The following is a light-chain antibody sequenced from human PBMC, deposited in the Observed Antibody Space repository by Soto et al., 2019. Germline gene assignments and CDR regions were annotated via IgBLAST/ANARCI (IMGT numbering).Light chain of an antibody. CDR3: SSYAGSSNV. CDR2: EVN. J-gene: IGLJ1*01. V-gene: IGLV2-8*01. Sequence: ALTQPPSASGSPGQSVAISCTGTSSDVGGYNYVSWYQQHPGKAPKLMIYEVNKRPSGVPDRFSGSKSGNTASLTASGLQAEDEADYYCSSYAGSSNVFGTGTKVTVL. CDR1: SSDVGGYNY.